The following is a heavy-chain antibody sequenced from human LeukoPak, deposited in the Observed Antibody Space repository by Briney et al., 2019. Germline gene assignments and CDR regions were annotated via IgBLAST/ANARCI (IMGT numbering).Heavy chain of an antibody. CDR2: IYPGDSDT. D-gene: IGHD3-10*01. Sequence: GESLKISCKGSGYIFTTYWIGWVRQMPGKGLEWMGFIYPGDSDTRYSPSFQGQVTISADKSINTAYLQWSSLKASDTAMYYCSRRRGSGRTDYRAQGTLVTVSS. V-gene: IGHV5-51*01. J-gene: IGHJ4*02. CDR3: SRRRGSGRTDY. CDR1: GYIFTTYW.